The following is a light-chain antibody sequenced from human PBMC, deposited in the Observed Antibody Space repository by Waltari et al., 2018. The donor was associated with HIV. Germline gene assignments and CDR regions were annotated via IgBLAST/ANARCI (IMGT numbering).Light chain of an antibody. Sequence: QSALTQPRSVSGSPGQSVTISCTGTRRYVNNYNYVSCYQHHPGEAPKLVIFGVNKRPSGVPDRFSGSNSGNTASLTISGLQAEDEGHYYGCSYAGSNIHWVFGGGTKLTVL. CDR1: RRYVNNYNY. CDR3: CSYAGSNIHWV. CDR2: GVN. J-gene: IGLJ3*02. V-gene: IGLV2-11*01.